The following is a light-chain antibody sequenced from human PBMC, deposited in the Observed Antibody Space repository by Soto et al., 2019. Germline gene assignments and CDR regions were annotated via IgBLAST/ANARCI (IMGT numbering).Light chain of an antibody. CDR3: QQYNRWPLT. J-gene: IGKJ4*01. CDR2: GAS. V-gene: IGKV3D-15*01. Sequence: EIVMTQSPAALSVSPGGRATLSCRASQSISDTLAWYQQKPGQAPRLLIHGASTRATGVPTRISGSGSGTEFTLTISSLQSEDFAVYYCQQYNRWPLTFGGGTKVDIK. CDR1: QSISDT.